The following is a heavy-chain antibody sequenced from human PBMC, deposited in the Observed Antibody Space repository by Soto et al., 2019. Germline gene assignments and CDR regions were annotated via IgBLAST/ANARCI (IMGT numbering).Heavy chain of an antibody. J-gene: IGHJ4*02. CDR1: GYTFTNYG. CDR2: ISAYNGNT. Sequence: QVQLVQSGAEVKKPGAAVKVSCKASGYTFTNYGISWVRQAPGQGLEWMGWISAYNGNTNYAQKFQGRVTMTTDTSKSTAYMELRSLRSDDTAVYYCARAKSCSAGSCYDLDYWGQGTLVTVSS. D-gene: IGHD2-15*01. CDR3: ARAKSCSAGSCYDLDY. V-gene: IGHV1-18*01.